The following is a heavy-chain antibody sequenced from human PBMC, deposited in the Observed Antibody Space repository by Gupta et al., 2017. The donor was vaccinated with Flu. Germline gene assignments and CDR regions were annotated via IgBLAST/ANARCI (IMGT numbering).Heavy chain of an antibody. Sequence: EVQLVESGGGLVKPGGSLRLSCAASGSTLVTAWIRLVRQAPGQGREWVGRIKSKADGETTDYAAPVKGRFTISRYDSKNTLYLQMNSLKTEDTAVYYCTTVGIDDFWSGYYKAWFDPWGQGTLVTVSS. D-gene: IGHD3-3*01. CDR2: IKSKADGETT. CDR3: TTVGIDDFWSGYYKAWFDP. CDR1: GSTLVTAW. V-gene: IGHV3-15*05. J-gene: IGHJ5*02.